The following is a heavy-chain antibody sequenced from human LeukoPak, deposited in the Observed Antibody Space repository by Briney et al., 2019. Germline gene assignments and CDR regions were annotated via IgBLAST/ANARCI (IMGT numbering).Heavy chain of an antibody. V-gene: IGHV3-30*07. CDR2: ISYDGSNI. CDR3: AKRGVVIRVILVGFHKEAYYFDS. CDR1: GSEFTFSSCA. D-gene: IGHD3-22*01. Sequence: GGSLRLSCAASGSEFTFSSCAMHWVRQAPGKGLDWVSTISYDGSNIYYADSVQGRFTVSRDNSKNTLYLQMNSLRAEDTAVYFCAKRGVVIRVILVGFHKEAYYFDSWGQGALVTVSS. J-gene: IGHJ4*02.